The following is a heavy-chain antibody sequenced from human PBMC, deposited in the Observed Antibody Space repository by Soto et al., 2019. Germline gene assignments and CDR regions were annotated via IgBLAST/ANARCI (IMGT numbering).Heavy chain of an antibody. D-gene: IGHD6-19*01. Sequence: GSLRLSCAASGFTFSSYAMSWVRQAPGKGLEWVSAISGSGGSTYYADSVKGRFTISRDNSKNTLYLQMNSLRAEDTAVYYCAKDHSVAGTFDYWGQGTLVTVSS. CDR3: AKDHSVAGTFDY. J-gene: IGHJ4*02. CDR1: GFTFSSYA. CDR2: ISGSGGST. V-gene: IGHV3-23*01.